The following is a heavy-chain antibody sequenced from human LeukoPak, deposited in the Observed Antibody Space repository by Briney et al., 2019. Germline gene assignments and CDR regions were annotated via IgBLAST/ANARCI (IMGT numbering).Heavy chain of an antibody. CDR3: ARVRYNNWFDP. CDR1: GGSISSGSYY. CDR2: IYTSGST. Sequence: SSETLSLTCTVSGGSISSGSYYWSWIRQPAGKGLEWIGRIYTSGSTNYNPSLKSRVTISVDTSNNQFSLKLSSVTAADTAVYYCARVRYNNWFDPWGQGTLVTVSS. D-gene: IGHD1-1*01. V-gene: IGHV4-61*02. J-gene: IGHJ5*02.